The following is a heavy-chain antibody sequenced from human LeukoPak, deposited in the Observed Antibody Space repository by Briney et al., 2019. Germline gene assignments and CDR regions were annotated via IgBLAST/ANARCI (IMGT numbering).Heavy chain of an antibody. D-gene: IGHD3-10*01. CDR2: IYHSGST. J-gene: IGHJ4*02. Sequence: SETLSLTCTVSGYSISSGYYWGWIRQPPGKGLEWIGSIYHSGSTYYNPSLKSRVTISVDTSKNQFSLKLSSVTAADTAIYYCARTLENGSADCWGQGTLVTVSS. CDR1: GYSISSGYY. CDR3: ARTLENGSADC. V-gene: IGHV4-38-2*02.